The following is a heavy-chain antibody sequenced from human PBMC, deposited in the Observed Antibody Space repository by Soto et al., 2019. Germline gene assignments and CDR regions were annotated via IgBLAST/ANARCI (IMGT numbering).Heavy chain of an antibody. J-gene: IGHJ6*03. CDR1: GGSISSYY. CDR2: IYYSGST. V-gene: IGHV4-59*01. CDR3: ASVRFGELLSRYYYYYMDV. Sequence: SETLSLTCTVSGGSISSYYWSWIRQPPGKGLEWVGYIYYSGSTNYNPSLKSRVTISVDTSKNQFSLKLSSVTAADTAVYYCASVRFGELLSRYYYYYMDVWGKGTTVTVSS. D-gene: IGHD3-10*01.